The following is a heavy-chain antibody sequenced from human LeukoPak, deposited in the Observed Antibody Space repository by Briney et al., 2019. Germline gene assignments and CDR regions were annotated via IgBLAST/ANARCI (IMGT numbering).Heavy chain of an antibody. CDR2: INHNGNVN. Sequence: GGSLRLSCVASGFTFSSYWMNWARQAPGKGLEWVASINHNGNVNYYVDSVKGRFTISRDNAKSSLYLQMSNLRAEDTAVYFCARGGGLDVWGQGATVTVSS. V-gene: IGHV3-7*03. CDR3: ARGGGLDV. J-gene: IGHJ6*02. D-gene: IGHD3-16*01. CDR1: GFTFSSYW.